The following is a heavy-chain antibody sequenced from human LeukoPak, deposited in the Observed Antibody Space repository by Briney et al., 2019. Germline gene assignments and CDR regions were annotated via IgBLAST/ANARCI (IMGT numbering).Heavy chain of an antibody. CDR1: GYTFTSYD. CDR2: MNPNSGNT. D-gene: IGHD3-10*01. Sequence: ASVKVFCKASGYTFTSYDINWVRQATGQGLEWMGWMNPNSGNTGYAQKFQGRVTMTRNTSISTAYMELSSLRSEDTAVYYCAKAGGWFGELLQTSADNWFDPWGQGTLVTVSS. V-gene: IGHV1-8*01. CDR3: AKAGGWFGELLQTSADNWFDP. J-gene: IGHJ5*02.